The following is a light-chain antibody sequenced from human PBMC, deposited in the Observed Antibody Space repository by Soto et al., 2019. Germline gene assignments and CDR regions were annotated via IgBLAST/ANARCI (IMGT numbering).Light chain of an antibody. CDR3: VSHISVAYRSIYV. V-gene: IGLV2-14*01. Sequence: QSVLTQPASVSGSPGQSITISCTGTSGDIGSYNRVSWYQQHPGKAPKLIIYEVTDRPSGVSNRFSGSKSDNTASLTISGLQAEDEADYYCVSHISVAYRSIYVFGTGTKVTVL. CDR1: SGDIGSYNR. CDR2: EVT. J-gene: IGLJ1*01.